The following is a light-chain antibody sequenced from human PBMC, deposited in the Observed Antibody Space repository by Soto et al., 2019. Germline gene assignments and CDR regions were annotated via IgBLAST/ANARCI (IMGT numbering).Light chain of an antibody. V-gene: IGLV2-8*01. Sequence: QSALTQPASVSGSPGQSITISCTGTSSDVGGYDYVSWYQQHPGKAPKLIIYEVSKRPSGVPDRFSGSKSGNTASLTVSGLKAEDEADYYCSSYAGSNNLVFAGGTKLTVL. CDR3: SSYAGSNNLV. CDR2: EVS. CDR1: SSDVGGYDY. J-gene: IGLJ3*02.